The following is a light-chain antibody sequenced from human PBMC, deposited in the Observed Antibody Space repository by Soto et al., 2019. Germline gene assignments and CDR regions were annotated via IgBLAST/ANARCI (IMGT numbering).Light chain of an antibody. Sequence: QLVLTQSPSASASLGASVKRTCTLSSGHSSYAIAWHQQQPEKGPRYLMKLDSGGSHTKGDAIPDRFSGSSSGAERYLTISSLQSENEADYYCQTWGTGIHVVFGGGTKLTVL. CDR1: SGHSSYA. CDR3: QTWGTGIHVV. J-gene: IGLJ2*01. CDR2: LDSGGSH. V-gene: IGLV4-69*01.